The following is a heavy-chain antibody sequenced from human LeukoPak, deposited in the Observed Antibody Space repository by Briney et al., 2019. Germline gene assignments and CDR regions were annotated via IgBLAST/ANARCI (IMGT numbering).Heavy chain of an antibody. V-gene: IGHV3-23*01. Sequence: GGSLRLSCAASGFTFSSYAMSWVRQAPGKGLEWVSAISGSGGSTYYADSVKGRFTISRDNSKNTLYLQMDSLRAEDTAVYYCAKDGRIVGAPDAFDIWGQGTMVTVSS. CDR1: GFTFSSYA. J-gene: IGHJ3*02. CDR3: AKDGRIVGAPDAFDI. CDR2: ISGSGGST. D-gene: IGHD1-26*01.